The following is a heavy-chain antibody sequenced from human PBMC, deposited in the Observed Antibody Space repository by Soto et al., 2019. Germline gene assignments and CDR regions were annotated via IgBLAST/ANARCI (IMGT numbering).Heavy chain of an antibody. CDR1: GYTFTSYG. D-gene: IGHD2-2*01. CDR2: IIPIFGTA. CDR3: ARHAIYQLLTDY. Sequence: ASVKVSCKASGYTFTSYGISWVRQAPGQGLEWMGGIIPIFGTANYAQKFQGRVTITADESTSTAYMELSSLRSEDTAVYYCARHAIYQLLTDYWGQGTLVTVSS. J-gene: IGHJ4*02. V-gene: IGHV1-69*13.